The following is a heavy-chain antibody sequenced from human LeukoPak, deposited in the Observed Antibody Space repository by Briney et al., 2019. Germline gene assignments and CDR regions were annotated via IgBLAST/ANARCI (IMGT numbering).Heavy chain of an antibody. CDR3: VRERLDAFDI. CDR2: ISSSVSTI. Sequence: GGSLRLSCAASGFTFSSYEMNWVRQAPGKGLEWVSYISSSVSTINYADSVKGRFTISRDNAKNSLYLQMNSLRAEDTAVYYCVRERLDAFDIWGQGTMVTVSS. J-gene: IGHJ3*02. V-gene: IGHV3-48*03. CDR1: GFTFSSYE.